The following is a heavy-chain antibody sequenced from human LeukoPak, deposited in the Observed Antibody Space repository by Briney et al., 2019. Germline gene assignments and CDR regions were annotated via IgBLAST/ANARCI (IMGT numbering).Heavy chain of an antibody. CDR3: ARGRGGATPH. CDR1: GGSFSGYY. D-gene: IGHD1-26*01. J-gene: IGHJ4*02. V-gene: IGHV4-34*01. CDR2: INHSGST. Sequence: SETLSLTCAVYGGSFSGYYWSWIRQPPGKGLEWIGEINHSGSTNYNPSLKSRVPISVDTSKNQFSLKLSSVTAADTAVYYCARGRGGATPHWGQGTLVTVSS.